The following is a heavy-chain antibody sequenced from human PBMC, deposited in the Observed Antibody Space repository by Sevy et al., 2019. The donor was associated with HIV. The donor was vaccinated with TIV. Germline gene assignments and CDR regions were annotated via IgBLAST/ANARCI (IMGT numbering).Heavy chain of an antibody. CDR1: GLTFSTYG. J-gene: IGHJ4*02. CDR3: AKDQGGYNYAPGY. CDR2: ISYDGNIQ. D-gene: IGHD5-18*01. Sequence: GGSLRLSCAASGLTFSTYGMHWVRQAPGKGVEWVAVISYDGNIQYYADSVKGRFTVSRDNSKNTLYLQMNSLRAEDSAVYYCAKDQGGYNYAPGYWGQGTLVTVSS. V-gene: IGHV3-30*18.